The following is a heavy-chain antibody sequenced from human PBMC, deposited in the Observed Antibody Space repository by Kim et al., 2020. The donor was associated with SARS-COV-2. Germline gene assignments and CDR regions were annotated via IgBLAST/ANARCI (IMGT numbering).Heavy chain of an antibody. CDR1: GYTFLSYG. V-gene: IGHV1-18*04. CDR3: AGGVSVGGYR. D-gene: IGHD1-26*01. J-gene: IGHJ5*02. Sequence: ASVKVSCKASGYTFLSYGLAWVRQVPGQGLEWLGWISGYNGNTKSAQDFEGRLTMTIDSATTTGYMELTGLTSDDTAVYYWAGGVSVGGYRWGQGALVAV. CDR2: ISGYNGNT.